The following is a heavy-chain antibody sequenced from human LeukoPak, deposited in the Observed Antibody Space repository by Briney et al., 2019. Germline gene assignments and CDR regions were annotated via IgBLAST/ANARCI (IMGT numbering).Heavy chain of an antibody. J-gene: IGHJ4*02. D-gene: IGHD3-22*01. V-gene: IGHV3-53*01. Sequence: PGGSLRLSCAASGFTVSSNYMSWVRQAPGKGLEWVSVIYSGGSTYYADSVKGRFTISRDNSKNTLYLQMNSLRAEDTAVYYCARDLPYDSSGFSDYWGQGTLVTVSS. CDR1: GFTVSSNY. CDR3: ARDLPYDSSGFSDY. CDR2: IYSGGST.